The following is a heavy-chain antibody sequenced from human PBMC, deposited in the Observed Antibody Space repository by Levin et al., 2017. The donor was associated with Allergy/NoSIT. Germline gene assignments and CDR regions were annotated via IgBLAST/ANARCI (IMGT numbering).Heavy chain of an antibody. CDR3: ARFGYGTQLGCSGGSCYSDLDY. Sequence: PGESLKISCKASGSTFSSYAISWVRQAPGQGLEWMGGIIPIFGTANYAQKFQGRVTITADESTSTAYMELSSLRSEDTAVYYCARFGYGTQLGCSGGSCYSDLDYWGQGTLVTVSS. CDR1: GSTFSSYA. V-gene: IGHV1-69*01. CDR2: IIPIFGTA. J-gene: IGHJ4*02. D-gene: IGHD2-15*01.